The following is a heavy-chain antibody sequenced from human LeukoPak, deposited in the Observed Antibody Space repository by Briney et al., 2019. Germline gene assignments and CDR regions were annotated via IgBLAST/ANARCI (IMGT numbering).Heavy chain of an antibody. CDR3: GRDPNGDYFGAFEF. J-gene: IGHJ3*01. CDR1: GFTFSTYA. CDR2: INAGGGET. D-gene: IGHD4-17*01. Sequence: PGGSLRLSCAASGFTFSTYAMTWVRQAAEKGLEWVSIINAGGGETYYADSVKGRFTISRDNSKNTLYLQMNSLRVEGTAVYYCGRDPNGDYFGAFEFWGQETLVTVSA. V-gene: IGHV3-23*01.